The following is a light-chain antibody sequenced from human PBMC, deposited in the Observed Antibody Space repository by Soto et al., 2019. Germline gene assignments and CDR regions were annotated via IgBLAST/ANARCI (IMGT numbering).Light chain of an antibody. J-gene: IGKJ4*01. V-gene: IGKV3-20*01. CDR2: DAS. CDR3: QQFSSYPLT. Sequence: VMTQSPDTLSVSPGERATLSCRASETVRSNLAWYQQKPGQAPRLLIYDASSRATGIPDRFSGGGSGTDFTLTISRLEPEDFAVYYCQQFSSYPLTFGGGTKVDIK. CDR1: ETVRSN.